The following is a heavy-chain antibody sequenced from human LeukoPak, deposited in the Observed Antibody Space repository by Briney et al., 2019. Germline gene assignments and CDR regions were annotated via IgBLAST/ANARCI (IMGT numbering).Heavy chain of an antibody. CDR1: SGSMSSYY. Sequence: SETLSLTCAVSSGSMSSYYWSWIRQPPGKGLEWIGYIYYTGVTNYSPSLKRRLTISLDTAMNQFSLNLRSVTAADTAMYYCARGGSGYPLDYWGQGTLVTVSS. CDR2: IYYTGVT. D-gene: IGHD3-22*01. V-gene: IGHV4-59*01. CDR3: ARGGSGYPLDY. J-gene: IGHJ4*02.